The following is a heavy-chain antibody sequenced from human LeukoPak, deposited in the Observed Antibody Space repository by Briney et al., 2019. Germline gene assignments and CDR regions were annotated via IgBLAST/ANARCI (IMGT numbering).Heavy chain of an antibody. CDR2: IIPIFGTA. D-gene: IGHD6-19*01. V-gene: IGHV1-69*01. J-gene: IGHJ4*02. CDR1: GGTFSSYA. CDR3: AREAHSSGWYRGDRYYFDY. Sequence: GASVKVSCKASGGTFSSYAISWVRQAPGQGLEWMGGIIPIFGTANYAQKFQGRVTITADESTSTAYMELSSLRSEDTAVYYCAREAHSSGWYRGDRYYFDYWGQGTLVTVSS.